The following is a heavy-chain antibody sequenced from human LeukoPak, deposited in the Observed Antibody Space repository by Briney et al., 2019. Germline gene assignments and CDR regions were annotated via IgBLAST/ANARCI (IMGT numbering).Heavy chain of an antibody. CDR2: INHSGST. CDR1: GGFFSGYY. D-gene: IGHD3-22*01. CDR3: ARGVGGPVPTMTVNWFDP. Sequence: SETLSLTCAVYGGFFSGYYWSWLGQPPGKGLEGIGVINHSGSTNYNPSLMSRGTISLDTSKNQFSLKLSSVPAADTAVYYCARGVGGPVPTMTVNWFDPRGQGTLGTVSS. J-gene: IGHJ5*02. V-gene: IGHV4-34*01.